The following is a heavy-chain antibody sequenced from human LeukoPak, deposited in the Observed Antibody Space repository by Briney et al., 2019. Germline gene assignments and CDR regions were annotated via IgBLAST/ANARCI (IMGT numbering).Heavy chain of an antibody. V-gene: IGHV3-21*01. CDR2: ISSSSGYI. D-gene: IGHD6-19*01. J-gene: IGHJ4*02. CDR3: ARDSSGWTYYLDY. Sequence: GGSLRLSCAASGFTFSTYTMNWVRQAPGKRLDWVSSISSSSGYIYYADSVKGRFTISRDNAKNSLYLQMNSLRPEDTAVYYCARDSSGWTYYLDYWGRGTLVTVSS. CDR1: GFTFSTYT.